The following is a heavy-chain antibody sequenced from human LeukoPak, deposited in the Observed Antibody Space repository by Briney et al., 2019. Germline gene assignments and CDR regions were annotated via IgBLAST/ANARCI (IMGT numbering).Heavy chain of an antibody. D-gene: IGHD3-10*01. CDR2: INPNSGGT. CDR3: ARCPGRVYGSGSYYNGWYYYYYMDV. V-gene: IGHV1-2*02. CDR1: GYTFTGYY. Sequence: ASVKVSCKASGYTFTGYYMHWVRQAPGQGLEWMGWINPNSGGTNYAQKLQGRVTMTTDTSTSTAYMELRSLRSDDTAVYYCARCPGRVYGSGSYYNGWYYYYYMDVWGKGTTVTISS. J-gene: IGHJ6*03.